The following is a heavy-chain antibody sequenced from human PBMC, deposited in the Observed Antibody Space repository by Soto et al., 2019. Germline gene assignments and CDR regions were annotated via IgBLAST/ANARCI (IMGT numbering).Heavy chain of an antibody. Sequence: ASVTVSCQASGYTFTTYGISWVRQAPGQGLEWMGWISAYNGNSNYAQKLQGRVTMTTDTSTSTAYMDLRSLRSDDTAVYYCARAPNEFYYYMDVWGKGTTVTVSS. V-gene: IGHV1-18*01. CDR1: GYTFTTYG. J-gene: IGHJ6*03. CDR3: ARAPNEFYYYMDV. D-gene: IGHD2-8*01. CDR2: ISAYNGNS.